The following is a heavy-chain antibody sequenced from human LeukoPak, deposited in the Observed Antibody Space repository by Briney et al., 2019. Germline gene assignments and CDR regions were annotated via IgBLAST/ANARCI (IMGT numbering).Heavy chain of an antibody. Sequence: EASVKVSCKASGYTFTGYYMHWVRQTPGQGLEWMGSINPNSGGTNYAQKFQGRVTMTRDTSISTAYMELSRLRSDDTAVYYCARDAGYCSSTSCQGGWFDPWDQGTLVTVSS. V-gene: IGHV1-2*02. CDR2: INPNSGGT. J-gene: IGHJ5*02. D-gene: IGHD2-2*01. CDR1: GYTFTGYY. CDR3: ARDAGYCSSTSCQGGWFDP.